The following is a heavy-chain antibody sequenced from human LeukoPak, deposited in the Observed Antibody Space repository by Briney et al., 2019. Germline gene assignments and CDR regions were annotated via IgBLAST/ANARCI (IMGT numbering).Heavy chain of an antibody. CDR1: GFTFSTAS. D-gene: IGHD6-19*01. V-gene: IGHV3-23*01. CDR2: FDTGFGT. Sequence: GGSLRLSCAASGFTFSTASLHWVRQAPGRRLEWASAFDTGFGTYYPDSLKGRFTISRDNSKNTLFLQMNSLRAEDTAVYYCARSSGWWSLDYWGQGTLVTVSS. CDR3: ARSSGWWSLDY. J-gene: IGHJ4*02.